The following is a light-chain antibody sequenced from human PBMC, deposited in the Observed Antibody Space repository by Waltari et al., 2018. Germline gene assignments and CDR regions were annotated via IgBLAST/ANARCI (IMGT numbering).Light chain of an antibody. CDR1: SRAGGGYNY. J-gene: IGLJ3*02. CDR3: CSFTSRSTWV. Sequence: QSALTQPASVSGSPGQSIPISCTGTSRAGGGYNYVSWYQQHPGKVPKLLIFDVSNRPSGVSNRFSGSKSGNTASLTISGLQAEDESDYYCCSFTSRSTWVFGGGTKLTVL. V-gene: IGLV2-14*01. CDR2: DVS.